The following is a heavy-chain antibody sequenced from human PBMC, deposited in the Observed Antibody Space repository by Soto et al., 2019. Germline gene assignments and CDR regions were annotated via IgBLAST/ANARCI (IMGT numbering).Heavy chain of an antibody. CDR3: ARNLFDSRGYPPEV. D-gene: IGHD3-22*01. J-gene: IGHJ4*02. Sequence: QVQLQESGPGLVKPSGTLSLTCTISGVSIRSGKWWSCVRQPPGEGLEWIGEIFHTGNTDYNPSRKSRVSILVDKSKNQFSLNLDSVTAADTAVYYCARNLFDSRGYPPEVWGQGILVTVSS. CDR2: IFHTGNT. CDR1: GVSIRSGKW. V-gene: IGHV4-4*02.